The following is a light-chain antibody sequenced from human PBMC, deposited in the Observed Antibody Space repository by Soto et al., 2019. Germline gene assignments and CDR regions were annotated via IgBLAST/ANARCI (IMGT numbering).Light chain of an antibody. CDR3: QQYGNSPLT. V-gene: IGKV3-20*01. J-gene: IGKJ4*01. CDR1: QSVRSTY. Sequence: EIVLTQSPGTLSLSPGERATLSCRASQSVRSTYLAWYQQKPGQAPRLLIYGASSRATGIPDRFSGSGSGTDVPLTISRLEPEDFAVYYCQQYGNSPLTFGGGTKVEIK. CDR2: GAS.